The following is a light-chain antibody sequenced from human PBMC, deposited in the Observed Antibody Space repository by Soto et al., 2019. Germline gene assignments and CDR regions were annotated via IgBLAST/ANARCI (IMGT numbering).Light chain of an antibody. CDR3: QQRGDWPLYA. Sequence: EIVVTQSPATLSVSPGERVTLSCRASQSVSSSLAWYQQRPGQAPRLLIYDTSTRAPGIAARFSGSGSGTEFTLTISSLEPEDFAVYYCQQRGDWPLYAFGQGTKLEIK. CDR2: DTS. J-gene: IGKJ2*01. V-gene: IGKV3-11*01. CDR1: QSVSSS.